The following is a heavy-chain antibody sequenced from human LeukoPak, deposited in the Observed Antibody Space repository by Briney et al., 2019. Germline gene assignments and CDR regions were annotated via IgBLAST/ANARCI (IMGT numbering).Heavy chain of an antibody. CDR1: GFTFSDSA. V-gene: IGHV3-23*01. J-gene: IGHJ5*02. CDR3: AKGGQDYDFWRFDL. D-gene: IGHD3-3*01. Sequence: PGGSLRLSCAASGFTFSDSAVSWVRQAPGEGLESVSSISDTGGRTYYADSVKGRFAISRDNSRNTVFLQMNSLRAGDTAIYYCAKGGQDYDFWRFDLWGQEILVAVSS. CDR2: ISDTGGRT.